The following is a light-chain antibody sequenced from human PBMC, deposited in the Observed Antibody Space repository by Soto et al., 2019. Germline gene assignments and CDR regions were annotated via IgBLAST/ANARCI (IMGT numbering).Light chain of an antibody. J-gene: IGKJ5*01. CDR3: QQTYNTPRT. V-gene: IGKV1-39*01. CDR1: QNVNRF. CDR2: GAD. Sequence: DIHMTQTPSSLSASVGDSVTLSCRASQNVNRFLNWYQQKPGKAPKLLIYGADRLQSGVPSRFSGSGSGTDFTLTISSLQPEDFATYYCQQTYNTPRTFGQGTRLEI.